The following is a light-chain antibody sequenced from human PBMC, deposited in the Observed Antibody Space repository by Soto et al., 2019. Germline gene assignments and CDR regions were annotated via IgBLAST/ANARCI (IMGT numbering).Light chain of an antibody. CDR1: QTISGW. J-gene: IGKJ5*01. Sequence: DIQMTQSPSTLSASVGDRVTITSRASQTISGWLAWYQQKPGKVPNLLIYDASSLQSGVPSRFSGSGSGTEFTLTISRLQPDDFATYYCQQYHSYAITFGQGTRLEI. CDR3: QQYHSYAIT. V-gene: IGKV1-5*01. CDR2: DAS.